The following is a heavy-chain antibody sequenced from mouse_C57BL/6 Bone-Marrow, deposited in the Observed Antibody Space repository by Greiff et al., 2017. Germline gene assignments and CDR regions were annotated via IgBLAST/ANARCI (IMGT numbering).Heavy chain of an antibody. D-gene: IGHD2-1*01. CDR2: INPNSGST. Sequence: QVQLQQSGPELVKPGASVKMSCKASGYSFPSYCMHWVKQRPGKGLEWIGYINPNSGSTKYNQKFKGKATLTADESSSTAYMQLSSLTSEDSAVYYCARYGNADSLDYWGQGTTLTVSS. V-gene: IGHV1-7*01. CDR3: ARYGNADSLDY. J-gene: IGHJ2*01. CDR1: GYSFPSYC.